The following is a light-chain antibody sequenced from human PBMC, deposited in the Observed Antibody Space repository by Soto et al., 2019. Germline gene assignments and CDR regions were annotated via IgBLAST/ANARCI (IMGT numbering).Light chain of an antibody. J-gene: IGLJ2*01. CDR1: SSNIGAGYD. CDR2: GNS. V-gene: IGLV1-40*01. CDR3: QSYASSLSGVV. Sequence: QSVLTQPPSVSGAPGQRVTISCTGSSSNIGAGYDVHWYQQVPGTAPKLLIYGNSNRPSGVPDRFSGSKSGTSDSLAITGLQAEDEADYYCQSYASSLSGVVFGGGTKLTVL.